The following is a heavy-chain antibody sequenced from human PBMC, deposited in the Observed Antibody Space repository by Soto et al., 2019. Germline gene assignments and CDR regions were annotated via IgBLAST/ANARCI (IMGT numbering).Heavy chain of an antibody. CDR3: ARQVVVVVAATSDWFDP. Sequence: SETLSLTCTVSGGSISSSSYYWGWIRQPPGKGLEWIGSIYYSGSTYYNPSLKSRVTISVDTSKNQFSLKLSSVTAADTAVYYCARQVVVVVAATSDWFDPWGQGTLVTVSS. CDR1: GGSISSSSYY. D-gene: IGHD2-15*01. V-gene: IGHV4-39*01. CDR2: IYYSGST. J-gene: IGHJ5*02.